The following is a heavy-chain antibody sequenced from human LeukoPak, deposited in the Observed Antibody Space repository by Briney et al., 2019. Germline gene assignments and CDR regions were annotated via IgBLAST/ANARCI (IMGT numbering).Heavy chain of an antibody. Sequence: SQTLSLTCAISGHSVSGSPALWNWIRQSPSRGLEWLGRAYYRFKWYIEYAESVKGRITITPDTSKNQFSLHLNSVTPEDTAVYYCARGAVRGGTNFDYWGQGTLVTVSS. V-gene: IGHV6-1*01. CDR2: AYYRFKWYI. CDR1: GHSVSGSPAL. D-gene: IGHD3-10*01. J-gene: IGHJ4*02. CDR3: ARGAVRGGTNFDY.